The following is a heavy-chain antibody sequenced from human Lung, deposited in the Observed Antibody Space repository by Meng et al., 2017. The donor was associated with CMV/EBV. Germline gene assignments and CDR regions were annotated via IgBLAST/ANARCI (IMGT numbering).Heavy chain of an antibody. J-gene: IGHJ6*02. Sequence: SCAASGFTFSSYWMHWVRQAPGKGLVWVSRINSDGSSTSYADSVKGRFTISRDNAKNTLYLQMNSLRAEDTAVYYCARDLRVRGVKGGSRYYGMDVWGQGTXVTVSS. D-gene: IGHD3-10*01. CDR1: GFTFSSYW. CDR3: ARDLRVRGVKGGSRYYGMDV. V-gene: IGHV3-74*01. CDR2: INSDGSST.